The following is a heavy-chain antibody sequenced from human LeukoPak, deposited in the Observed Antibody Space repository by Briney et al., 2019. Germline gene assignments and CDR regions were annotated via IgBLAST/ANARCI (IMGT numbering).Heavy chain of an antibody. D-gene: IGHD1-26*01. CDR2: IWPGDSDI. CDR3: ASTPRYSGSYGSSFDY. J-gene: IGHJ4*02. CDR1: AYTFTNYW. Sequence: GESLKISCKDSAYTFTNYWIGWVRQMPGKGLEWMGIIWPGDSDIRYSPSFQGQVTISADKSISTAYLQWSSLKASDTAMYYCASTPRYSGSYGSSFDYWGQGTLVTVSS. V-gene: IGHV5-51*01.